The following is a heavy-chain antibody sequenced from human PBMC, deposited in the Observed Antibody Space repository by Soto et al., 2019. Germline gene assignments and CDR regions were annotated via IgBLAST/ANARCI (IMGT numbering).Heavy chain of an antibody. Sequence: QITLKESGPTLVKPTQTLTLTCTFSAFSLSTGGVGVGWIRQPPGKALEWLALIYWDDDKRYSPSLRSRLTNTKDSSKNQVVLTMTNMHPVDTATYYCIQSRCGGDCLQSYASYYYYGMDVWGQGTTVTVSS. CDR1: AFSLSTGGVG. CDR3: IQSRCGGDCLQSYASYYYYGMDV. CDR2: IYWDDDK. D-gene: IGHD2-21*02. V-gene: IGHV2-5*02. J-gene: IGHJ6*02.